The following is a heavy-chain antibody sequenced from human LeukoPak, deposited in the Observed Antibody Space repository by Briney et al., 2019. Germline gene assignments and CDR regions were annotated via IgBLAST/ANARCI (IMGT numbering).Heavy chain of an antibody. CDR3: GLGSGRTDFDY. CDR1: GFTFSSYS. CDR2: IKDGGTT. Sequence: GGSLRLSCAASGFTFSSYSMNWVRQAPGKGLEWVGRIKDGGTTDYGAPVKGRFTISRDDSKNTLYMQMNSLKTEDTAVYYCGLGSGRTDFDYWGQGTLVTVSS. J-gene: IGHJ4*02. V-gene: IGHV3-15*01. D-gene: IGHD3-10*01.